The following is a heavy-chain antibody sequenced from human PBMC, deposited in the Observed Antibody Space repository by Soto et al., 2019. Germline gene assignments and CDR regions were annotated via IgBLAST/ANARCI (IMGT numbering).Heavy chain of an antibody. CDR3: AKQRKYRAYYYPMDV. Sequence: ELQLLESGGGLAQPGGSLRLSCAASGFTFSSYGMNWVRQAPGKGLEWVSALSGSGDTTYYADSVRGRFSISRDNSKNTLYLQMSSLRGEDTAVYYCAKQRKYRAYYYPMDVWGQGATVTVSS. CDR1: GFTFSSYG. D-gene: IGHD5-18*01. V-gene: IGHV3-23*01. J-gene: IGHJ6*02. CDR2: LSGSGDTT.